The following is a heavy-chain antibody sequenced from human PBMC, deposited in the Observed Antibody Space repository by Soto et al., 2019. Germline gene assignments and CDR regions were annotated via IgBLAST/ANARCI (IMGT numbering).Heavy chain of an antibody. V-gene: IGHV3-23*01. J-gene: IGHJ6*01. CDR2: ISDDGDST. CDR1: GFTFSDNA. CDR3: AKSLSTAVNYGLDV. D-gene: IGHD2-2*01. Sequence: WGSLRLSCGSSGFTFSDNAMTWVRQAPGKGLDWVSSISDDGDSTYYADSVKGRFAVSRDNSKNTLFLHMNSLGAEDTAVYYCAKSLSTAVNYGLDVWGQGTSVTVSS.